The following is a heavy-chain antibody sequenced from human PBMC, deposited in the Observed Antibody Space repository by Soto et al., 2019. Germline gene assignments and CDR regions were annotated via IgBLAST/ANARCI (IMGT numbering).Heavy chain of an antibody. V-gene: IGHV1-46*01. Sequence: QVQLVQSGAEVKKPGASVKVSCKASGYTFTSYYMHWVRQAPGQGLEWMGIINPSGGSTSYAQKLQGRVTMTRDTSMSTVYVELSSLRSEDTAVYYCARDLQQWLTSEHPKYVMDVWGQGTTVTVSS. CDR3: ARDLQQWLTSEHPKYVMDV. D-gene: IGHD6-19*01. J-gene: IGHJ6*02. CDR1: GYTFTSYY. CDR2: INPSGGST.